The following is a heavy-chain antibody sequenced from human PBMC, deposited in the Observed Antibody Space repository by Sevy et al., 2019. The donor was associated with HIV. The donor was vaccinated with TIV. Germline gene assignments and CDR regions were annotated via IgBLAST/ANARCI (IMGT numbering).Heavy chain of an antibody. CDR3: ARDRAGGDMPGFDP. V-gene: IGHV4-38-2*02. CDR2: TYHSGST. Sequence: SETLSLTCAVSGYSISSGYYCGWIRQPPGKGLEWIGSTYHSGSTYYNPSLKSRVTISVDTSKNQFSLKLSSVTAADTAVYYCARDRAGGDMPGFDPWGQGTLVTVSS. D-gene: IGHD3-16*01. J-gene: IGHJ5*02. CDR1: GYSISSGYY.